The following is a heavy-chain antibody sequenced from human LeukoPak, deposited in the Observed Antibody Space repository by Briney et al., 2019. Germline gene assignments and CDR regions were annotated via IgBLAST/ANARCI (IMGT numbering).Heavy chain of an antibody. CDR3: ARGEGGWAHGYYGMDV. V-gene: IGHV3-72*01. CDR1: GFTFSTHY. Sequence: PGGSLRLSCAASGFTFSTHYMDWVRQAPGKGLEWVGRIRNKANDYSTEYAASVKGRFTISRDNSKNTLYLQMNSLRAEDTAVYYCARGEGGWAHGYYGMDVWGQGTTVTVSS. D-gene: IGHD6-19*01. CDR2: IRNKANDYST. J-gene: IGHJ6*02.